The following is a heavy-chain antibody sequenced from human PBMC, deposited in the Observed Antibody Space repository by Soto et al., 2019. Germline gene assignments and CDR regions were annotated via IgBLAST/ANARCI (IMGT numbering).Heavy chain of an antibody. V-gene: IGHV1-18*01. CDR3: SRDPPPPDY. Sequence: QVQLVQSGAEVKKPGASVKVSCKASGYTFASYAISWMRQAPGQGLEWMGWISAYNGNTNHPQNLQVRVTMTTDTSTSTAYMELRSLRSDDTAVYYSSRDPPPPDYWGQGTLVTFSS. CDR2: ISAYNGNT. CDR1: GYTFASYA. J-gene: IGHJ4*02.